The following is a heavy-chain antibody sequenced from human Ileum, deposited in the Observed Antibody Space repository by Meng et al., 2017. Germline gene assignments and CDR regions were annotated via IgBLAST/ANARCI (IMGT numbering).Heavy chain of an antibody. Sequence: QVQLQQWGAGLLKPSETLSLTCAVYGGSFSGYYWTWIRQPPGKGLEWIGEILHSASTNYNPSLKSRVTMSIDTSKIQFSLELSSVTAADAAVYYCARYGGSGSYWHFDPWGRGTLVTVSS. D-gene: IGHD3-10*01. CDR1: GGSFSGYY. J-gene: IGHJ2*01. CDR3: ARYGGSGSYWHFDP. CDR2: ILHSAST. V-gene: IGHV4-34*12.